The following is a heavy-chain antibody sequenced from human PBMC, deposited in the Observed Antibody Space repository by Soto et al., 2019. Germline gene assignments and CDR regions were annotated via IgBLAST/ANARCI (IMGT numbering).Heavy chain of an antibody. Sequence: QVQLVQSGAEVKKPGASVKVSCKASGYTFTGYYMHWVRQAPGQGLEWMGWINPNSGGTNYAQKFQGRRTMRRGTSNRTSYMGARRLGSGGKGVDYCARDFGGGATREGDGFGFWGQGTMVTISS. D-gene: IGHD1-26*01. CDR1: GYTFTGYY. CDR3: ARDFGGGATREGDGFGF. V-gene: IGHV1-2*02. J-gene: IGHJ3*01. CDR2: INPNSGGT.